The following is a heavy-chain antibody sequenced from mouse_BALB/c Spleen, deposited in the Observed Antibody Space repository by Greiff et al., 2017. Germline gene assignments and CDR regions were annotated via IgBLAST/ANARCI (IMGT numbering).Heavy chain of an antibody. Sequence: EVQLQESGAELVRSGASVKLSCTASGFNIKDYYMHWVKQRPEQGLEWIGWIDPENGDTEYAPKFQGKATMTADTSSNTAYLQLSSLTSEDTAVYYCNAPYEYDENWFAYWGQGTLVTVSA. V-gene: IGHV14-4*02. CDR1: GFNIKDYY. CDR2: IDPENGDT. J-gene: IGHJ3*01. D-gene: IGHD2-4*01. CDR3: NAPYEYDENWFAY.